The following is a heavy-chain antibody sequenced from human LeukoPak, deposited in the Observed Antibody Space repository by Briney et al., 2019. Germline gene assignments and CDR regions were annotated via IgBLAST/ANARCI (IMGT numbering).Heavy chain of an antibody. CDR3: ARGGTIFGVAHLWFDP. Sequence: SVKVSCKASGGTFSSYSISWVRQAPGQGLEWMGGIIPIFGTANYAQKFQGRVTITADESTSTAYMELSSLRSEDTAVYYCARGGTIFGVAHLWFDPWGQGTLVTVSS. J-gene: IGHJ5*02. V-gene: IGHV1-69*13. CDR1: GGTFSSYS. D-gene: IGHD3-3*01. CDR2: IIPIFGTA.